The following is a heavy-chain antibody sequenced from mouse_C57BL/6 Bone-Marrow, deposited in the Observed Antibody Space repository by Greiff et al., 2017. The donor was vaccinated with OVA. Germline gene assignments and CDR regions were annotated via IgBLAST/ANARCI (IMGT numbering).Heavy chain of an antibody. CDR1: GFTFSDYG. CDR2: ISSGSSTI. D-gene: IGHD2-1*01. V-gene: IGHV5-17*01. J-gene: IGHJ3*01. CDR3: ARPRYYGNFAWFAY. Sequence: EVKVVESGGGLVKPGGSLKLSCAASGFTFSDYGMHWVRQAPEKGLEWVAYISSGSSTIYYADTVKGRFTISRDNAKNTLFLQMTSLRSEDTAMYYCARPRYYGNFAWFAYWGQGTLVTVSA.